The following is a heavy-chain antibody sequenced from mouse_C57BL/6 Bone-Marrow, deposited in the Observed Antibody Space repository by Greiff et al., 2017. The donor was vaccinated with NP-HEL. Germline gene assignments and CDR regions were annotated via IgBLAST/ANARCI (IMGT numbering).Heavy chain of an antibody. CDR1: GYTFTSYW. CDR3: AGREYDYDGAWFAD. D-gene: IGHD2-4*01. CDR2: IDPSDSET. J-gene: IGHJ3*01. Sequence: VQLQQPGAELVRPGSSVKLSCKASGYTFTSYWMHWVKQRPIQGLEWIGNIDPSDSETHYNQKFKDKATLTVDKSSSTAYMRLSSLTSEDSAVDYCAGREYDYDGAWFADWGKGTLVTVSA. V-gene: IGHV1-52*01.